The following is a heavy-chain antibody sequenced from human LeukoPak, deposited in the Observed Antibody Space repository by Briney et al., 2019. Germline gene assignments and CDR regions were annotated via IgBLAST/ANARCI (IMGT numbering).Heavy chain of an antibody. CDR2: IYYSGST. V-gene: IGHV4-39*07. J-gene: IGHJ6*03. Sequence: PSETLSLTCTVSGGSISSSSYYWGWIRQPPGKGLEWIGSIYYSGSTYYNPSLKSRVTISVDTSKNQFSLKLSSVTAADTAVYYCAREVWTGDYGFFYYYYYYMDVWGKGTTVTVSS. CDR1: GGSISSSSYY. CDR3: AREVWTGDYGFFYYYYYYMDV. D-gene: IGHD4/OR15-4a*01.